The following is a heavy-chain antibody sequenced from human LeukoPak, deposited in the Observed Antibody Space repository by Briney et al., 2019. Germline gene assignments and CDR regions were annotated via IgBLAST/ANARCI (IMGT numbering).Heavy chain of an antibody. D-gene: IGHD3-10*01. Sequence: GGSLRLSCAASGFTFSSYGMHWVRQAPGKGLEWVAFIRYDGSNKHYAASVKGRFTITRDNDKNSLYLQMNSLRAEDTAVYYCAREGVLWFGESTFNYWGQGTLVTVSS. J-gene: IGHJ4*02. V-gene: IGHV3-30*02. CDR3: AREGVLWFGESTFNY. CDR2: IRYDGSNK. CDR1: GFTFSSYG.